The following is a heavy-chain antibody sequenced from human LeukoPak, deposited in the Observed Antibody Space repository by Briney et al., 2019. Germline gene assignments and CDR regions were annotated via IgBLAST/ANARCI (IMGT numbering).Heavy chain of an antibody. CDR1: GYSFTSYW. D-gene: IGHD2-15*01. CDR3: ARHPSASGREDWFDP. V-gene: IGHV5-51*01. J-gene: IGHJ5*02. Sequence: GEPLKISCKGSGYSFTSYWIGWVRQMPGKGLEWMGIIYPGDSETRYSPSFQGQVTISADKSTAYLQWSSLKASDTAIYYCARHPSASGREDWFDPWGQGTLVTVSS. CDR2: IYPGDSET.